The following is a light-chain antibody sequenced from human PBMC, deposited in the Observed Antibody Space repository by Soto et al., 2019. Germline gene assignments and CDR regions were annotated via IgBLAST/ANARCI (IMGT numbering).Light chain of an antibody. CDR3: QSYDSSLSGWV. V-gene: IGLV1-40*01. J-gene: IGLJ3*02. CDR1: SSNIGAGYD. CDR2: ANS. Sequence: QSVLTQPPSVSGAPGQRVTISCTESSSNIGAGYDVHWYQQLPGTAPKLLFYANSNRPSGVPDRFSVSKSGTSASLAITGIKAEDEADYYCQSYDSSLSGWVFGGGTQLTVL.